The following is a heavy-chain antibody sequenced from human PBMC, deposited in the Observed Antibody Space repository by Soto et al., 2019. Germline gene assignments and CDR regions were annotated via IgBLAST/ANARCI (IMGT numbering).Heavy chain of an antibody. J-gene: IGHJ3*02. CDR3: ARRYGSAFDI. CDR1: GGSISSYY. Sequence: SETLSLTCTVSGGSISSYYWSWIRQPPGKGLEWIGYIYYSGSTNYNPSLKSRVTISVDTSKNQFSLKLSSVTAANTAVYYCARRYGSAFDIWGQGTMVTVSS. CDR2: IYYSGST. D-gene: IGHD3-10*01. V-gene: IGHV4-59*01.